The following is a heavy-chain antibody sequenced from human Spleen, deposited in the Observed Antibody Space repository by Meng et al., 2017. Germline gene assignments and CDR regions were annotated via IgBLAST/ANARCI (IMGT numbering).Heavy chain of an antibody. CDR2: ISWNSGSI. D-gene: IGHD2-15*01. CDR3: ARDVAGRGGY. V-gene: IGHV3-9*01. Sequence: SLKISCAASGFTFSSYAMSWVRQAPGKGLEWVSGISWNSGSIGYADSVKGRFTISRDNAKNSLYLQMNSLRAGDTAVYYCARDVAGRGGYWGQGTLVTVSS. CDR1: GFTFSSYA. J-gene: IGHJ4*02.